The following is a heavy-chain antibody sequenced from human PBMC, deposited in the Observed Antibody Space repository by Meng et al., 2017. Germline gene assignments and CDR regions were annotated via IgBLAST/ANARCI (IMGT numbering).Heavy chain of an antibody. Sequence: GSLRLSCTVSGGSISSYYWSWIRQPPGKGLEWIGYIYYSGSTNYNPSLKSRVTISVDTSKNQFSLKLSSVTAADTAVYYCASLLGKRGEYYYYGMDVWGQGTTVTVSS. D-gene: IGHD7-27*01. CDR3: ASLLGKRGEYYYYGMDV. V-gene: IGHV4-59*01. CDR1: GGSISSYY. J-gene: IGHJ6*02. CDR2: IYYSGST.